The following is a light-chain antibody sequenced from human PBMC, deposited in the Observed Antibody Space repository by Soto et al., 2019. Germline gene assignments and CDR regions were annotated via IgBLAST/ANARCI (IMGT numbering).Light chain of an antibody. CDR2: DAS. Sequence: DIQLTQSPSTLSASVGDRVTITSRASQSITHWLAWYQQKPGKAPKLLVYDASSLETEVPSRFSGSGSGTEFTLTITSLQADDFATYYYQQHNSFSITFGQGTRRENK. CDR1: QSITHW. J-gene: IGKJ5*01. V-gene: IGKV1-5*01. CDR3: QQHNSFSIT.